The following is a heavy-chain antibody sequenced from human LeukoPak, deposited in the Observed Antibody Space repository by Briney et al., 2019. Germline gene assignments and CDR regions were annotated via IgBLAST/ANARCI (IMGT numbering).Heavy chain of an antibody. D-gene: IGHD3-22*01. J-gene: IGHJ4*02. CDR2: IDPKTGNT. CDR1: GYTFNAYY. V-gene: IGHV1-2*02. Sequence: GASVKVSCKPSGYTFNAYYMHWVRQAPGQGLEWVGWIDPKTGNTRYAQKFQGRVTITRDTPIGTVYMELSSLQSDDTAVYYCASEAFCASGNCYLQRVASWGPGTLVTVSS. CDR3: ASEAFCASGNCYLQRVAS.